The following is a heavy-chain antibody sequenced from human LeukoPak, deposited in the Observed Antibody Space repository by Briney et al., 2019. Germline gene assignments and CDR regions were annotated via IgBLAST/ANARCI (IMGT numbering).Heavy chain of an antibody. Sequence: ASVKVSCKASGYTFTGYDINWVRQATGQGLEWMGWMNPNTGNTGYAQKFQGRVTMTRDTSISTAYMELSSLRSEDTAVYYCAREFSFSDYGSSDRDAFDIWGQGTMVTVSS. V-gene: IGHV1-8*01. CDR3: AREFSFSDYGSSDRDAFDI. J-gene: IGHJ3*02. CDR2: MNPNTGNT. CDR1: GYTFTGYD. D-gene: IGHD2-2*01.